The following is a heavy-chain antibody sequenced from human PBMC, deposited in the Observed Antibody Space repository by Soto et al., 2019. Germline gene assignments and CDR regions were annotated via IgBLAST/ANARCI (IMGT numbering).Heavy chain of an antibody. CDR2: INHSGST. D-gene: IGHD4-17*01. CDR1: GGSFSGYY. V-gene: IGHV4-34*01. J-gene: IGHJ4*02. Sequence: SSETLSLTCAVYGGSFSGYYWSWIRQPPGKGLEWIGEINHSGSTNYNPSLKSRVTISVDTSKNQFSLKLSSVTAADTAVYYCASIDDYGDYKDYWGQGTLVTVSS. CDR3: ASIDDYGDYKDY.